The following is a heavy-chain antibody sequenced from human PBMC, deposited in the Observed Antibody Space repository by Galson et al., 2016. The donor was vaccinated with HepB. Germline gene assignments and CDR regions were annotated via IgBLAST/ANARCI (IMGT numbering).Heavy chain of an antibody. CDR1: GGSISSTSYY. D-gene: IGHD6-6*01. CDR2: IYYSGST. Sequence: SETLSLTCTVSGGSISSTSYYWGWIRQPPGEGLEWIGSIYYSGSTYNNPSLKSRLTIYVDTSKDQFSLKLSSVTAADTAVYYCARYQSVAARDDGLDIWGPGTMVTVSS. J-gene: IGHJ3*02. CDR3: ARYQSVAARDDGLDI. V-gene: IGHV4-39*01.